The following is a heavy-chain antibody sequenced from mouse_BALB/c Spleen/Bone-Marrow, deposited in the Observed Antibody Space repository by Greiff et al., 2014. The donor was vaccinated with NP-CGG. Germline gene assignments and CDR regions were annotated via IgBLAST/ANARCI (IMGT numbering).Heavy chain of an antibody. CDR2: IDPANGNT. V-gene: IGHV14-3*02. CDR3: APYYYGSSQFAY. Sequence: VTLKECGAELVKPGASVKLSWTASGFNIKDTYMHWVKQRPEQGLEWIGRIDPANGNTKYDPKFQGKATITADTSSNTAYLQLSSLTSEDTAVYYCAPYYYGSSQFAYWGQGTLVTVSA. CDR1: GFNIKDTY. J-gene: IGHJ3*01. D-gene: IGHD1-1*01.